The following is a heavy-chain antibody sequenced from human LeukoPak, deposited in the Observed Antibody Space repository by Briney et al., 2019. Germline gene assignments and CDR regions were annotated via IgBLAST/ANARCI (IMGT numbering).Heavy chain of an antibody. CDR3: ARVGNYYDSSGYYTPKGFDY. CDR2: ISGSGSII. Sequence: PGGSLRLSCATSGFTFSSYEMNWVRQAPGKGLEWVSYISGSGSIIYYADSVKGRFTISRDNSKNTLYLQMNSLRAEDTAVYYCARVGNYYDSSGYYTPKGFDYWGQGTLVTVSS. V-gene: IGHV3-48*03. D-gene: IGHD3-22*01. CDR1: GFTFSSYE. J-gene: IGHJ4*02.